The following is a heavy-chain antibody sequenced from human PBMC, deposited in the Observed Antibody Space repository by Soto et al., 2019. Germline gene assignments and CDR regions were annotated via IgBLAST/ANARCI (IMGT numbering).Heavy chain of an antibody. CDR2: ISSSSSYI. Sequence: GGSLRLSCAASGFTFSSYSMNWVRQAPGKGLEWVSSISSSSSYIYYADSVKGRFTISRDNAKNSLYLQMNSLKADDTALYYCARSIPGTTSFDYWGQGTLVTVSS. CDR3: ARSIPGTTSFDY. CDR1: GFTFSSYS. D-gene: IGHD1-7*01. V-gene: IGHV3-21*04. J-gene: IGHJ4*02.